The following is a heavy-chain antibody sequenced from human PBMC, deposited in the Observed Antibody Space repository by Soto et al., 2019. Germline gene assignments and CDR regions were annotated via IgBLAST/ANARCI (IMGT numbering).Heavy chain of an antibody. CDR2: IYSGGST. CDR1: GFTVSSNY. CDR3: AREPYYGSGSYYYMDV. V-gene: IGHV3-53*01. Sequence: GGSLRLSCAASGFTVSSNYMSWVRQAPGKGLEWVSVIYSGGSTNYADSVKGRFTISRDNSKNTLYLQMNSLRAEDTAVYYCAREPYYGSGSYYYMDVWGKGTTVTVSS. D-gene: IGHD3-10*01. J-gene: IGHJ6*03.